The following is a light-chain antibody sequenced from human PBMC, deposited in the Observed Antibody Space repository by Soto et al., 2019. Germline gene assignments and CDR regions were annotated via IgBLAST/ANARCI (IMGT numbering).Light chain of an antibody. J-gene: IGKJ1*01. V-gene: IGKV3-20*01. CDR2: DTS. Sequence: EIVLTQSPATLSLSPGERATLSCRASQTLSNSFIAWYQQKPGQAPRLLIYDTSSRATGVPDRYSASGSGTDFSLTISRLEPEDFAVYYCQQYGSSPWTFGQGTKVDIK. CDR3: QQYGSSPWT. CDR1: QTLSNSF.